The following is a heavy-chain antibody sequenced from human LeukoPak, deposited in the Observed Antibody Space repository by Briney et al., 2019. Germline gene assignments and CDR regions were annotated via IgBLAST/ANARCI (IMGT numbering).Heavy chain of an antibody. V-gene: IGHV3-21*04. CDR2: ISSSTIYT. CDR3: ARDKDGSSGYLYYFDY. Sequence: GGSLRLSCAASGFTFNSFSMNWIRQAPGKGLEWVPSISSSTIYTYYADSVKGRFTISRDNAKNSLYLQMNSLRAEDTALYYCARDKDGSSGYLYYFDYWGQGTLVTVSS. D-gene: IGHD3-22*01. CDR1: GFTFNSFS. J-gene: IGHJ4*02.